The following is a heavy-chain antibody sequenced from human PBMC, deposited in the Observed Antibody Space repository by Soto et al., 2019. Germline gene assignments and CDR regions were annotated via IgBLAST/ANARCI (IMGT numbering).Heavy chain of an antibody. V-gene: IGHV1-69*13. J-gene: IGHJ5*02. Sequence: SVKVSCKASGGTFSSYAISWVRQAPGQGLEWMGGIIPIFGTANYAQKFQGRVTITADESTSTAYMELSSLRSEATAVYYWASTHRVGSVEDSSGYYRTWGQGTLVTVSS. CDR2: IIPIFGTA. CDR1: GGTFSSYA. D-gene: IGHD3-22*01. CDR3: ASTHRVGSVEDSSGYYRT.